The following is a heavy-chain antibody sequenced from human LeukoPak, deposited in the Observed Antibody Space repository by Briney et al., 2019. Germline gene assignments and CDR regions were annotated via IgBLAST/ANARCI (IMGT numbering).Heavy chain of an antibody. CDR2: IYHSGST. CDR3: ARDILHYDILTGSGGMGYMDV. Sequence: PSETLSLTCAVSGYSISSGYYWGWIRQPPGKGLEWIGSIYHSGSTYYNPSHKSRVTISVDTSKNQFSLKLSSVTAADTAVYYCARDILHYDILTGSGGMGYMDVWGKGTTVTVSS. V-gene: IGHV4-38-2*02. CDR1: GYSISSGYY. D-gene: IGHD3-9*01. J-gene: IGHJ6*04.